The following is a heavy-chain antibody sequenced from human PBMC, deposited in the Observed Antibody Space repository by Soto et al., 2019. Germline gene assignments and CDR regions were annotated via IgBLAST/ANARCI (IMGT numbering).Heavy chain of an antibody. CDR3: ARDRMKWGGGWFDP. V-gene: IGHV3-74*01. J-gene: IGHJ5*02. D-gene: IGHD1-26*01. CDR1: GFTFSTYG. Sequence: EVQLVESGGGLVQPGGSLRLSCAASGFTFSTYGMHWVRHAPGKGLVWVSRINSDGSSTNYADSVKGRFTISRDNAKNTLYLQMNSLRAEDTAVYYCARDRMKWGGGWFDPWGQGTLGTVSS. CDR2: INSDGSST.